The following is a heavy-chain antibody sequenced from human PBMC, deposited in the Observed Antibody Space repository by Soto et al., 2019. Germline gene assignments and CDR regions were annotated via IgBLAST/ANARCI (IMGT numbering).Heavy chain of an antibody. CDR3: ARFYGDYPYYYYYYYMDV. Sequence: ASVKVSCKASGYTFTSYGISWVRQAPGQGLEWMGWISAYNGNTNYAQKLQGRVTMTTDTSTSTAYMELRSLRSDDTAVYYCARFYGDYPYYYYYYYMDVWGKRTTVTVSS. CDR2: ISAYNGNT. D-gene: IGHD4-17*01. J-gene: IGHJ6*03. CDR1: GYTFTSYG. V-gene: IGHV1-18*01.